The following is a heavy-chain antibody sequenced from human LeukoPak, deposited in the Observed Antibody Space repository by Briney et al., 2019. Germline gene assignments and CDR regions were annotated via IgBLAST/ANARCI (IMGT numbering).Heavy chain of an antibody. J-gene: IGHJ4*02. CDR3: ARAYSNTAMVNFDY. CDR2: INPSGGST. CDR1: GYTFTSYY. Sequence: ASVKVSCKASGYTFTSYYMHWVRQAPEQGLEWMGIINPSGGSTSHAQKFQSRVTMTRDTSTSTVYMELSSLRSEDTAVYYCARAYSNTAMVNFDYWGQGTLVTVSS. V-gene: IGHV1-46*01. D-gene: IGHD5-18*01.